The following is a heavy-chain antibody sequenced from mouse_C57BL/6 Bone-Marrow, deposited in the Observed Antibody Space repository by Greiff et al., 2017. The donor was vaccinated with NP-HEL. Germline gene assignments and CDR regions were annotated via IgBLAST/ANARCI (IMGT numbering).Heavy chain of an antibody. CDR1: GYTFTDYY. CDR2: INPYNGGT. D-gene: IGHD1-1*01. J-gene: IGHJ1*03. V-gene: IGHV1-19*01. Sequence: VQLKESGPVLVKPGASVKMSCKASGYTFTDYYMNWVKQSHGKSLEWIGVINPYNGGTSYNQKFKGKATLTVDKSSSTAYMELNSLTSEDSAVYYCARSITTVVARYFDVWGTGTTVTVSS. CDR3: ARSITTVVARYFDV.